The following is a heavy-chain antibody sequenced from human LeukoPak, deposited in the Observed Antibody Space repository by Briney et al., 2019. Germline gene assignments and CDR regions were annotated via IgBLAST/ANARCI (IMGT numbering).Heavy chain of an antibody. CDR2: ISSSGDTI. V-gene: IGHV3-48*03. Sequence: GGSLRLSCAASEFTFSSYEMNWVRQAPGKGLEWVSYISSSGDTIHYADSVKGRFTISRDNAKNSLYLQMNSLRAEDTAVYYCARVPRSTRIPIFRWGQGTLVTVSS. CDR3: ARVPRSTRIPIFR. D-gene: IGHD3-3*01. J-gene: IGHJ4*02. CDR1: EFTFSSYE.